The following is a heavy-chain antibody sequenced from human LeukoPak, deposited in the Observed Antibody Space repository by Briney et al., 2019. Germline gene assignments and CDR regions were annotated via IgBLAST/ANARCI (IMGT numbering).Heavy chain of an antibody. CDR2: IIPILGIA. V-gene: IGHV1-69*04. J-gene: IGHJ6*02. D-gene: IGHD2-8*02. CDR1: GGTFSSYA. Sequence: GASVKVSCKASGGTFSSYAISWVRQAPGQGLEWMGRIIPILGIANYAQKFQGRVTITADKSTSTAYMELSSLRSEDTAVYYCARELVGGLPELTYYYYYGMDVWGQGTTVTVSS. CDR3: ARELVGGLPELTYYYYYGMDV.